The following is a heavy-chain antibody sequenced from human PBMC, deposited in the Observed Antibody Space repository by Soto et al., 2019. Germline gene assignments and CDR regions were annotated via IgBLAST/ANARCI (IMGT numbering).Heavy chain of an antibody. V-gene: IGHV4-31*03. D-gene: IGHD3-10*01. CDR2: IYYSGST. CDR1: GGSISSGGYY. Sequence: SETLSLTCTVSGGSISSGGYYWSWIRQHPGKGLEWIGYIYYSGSTYYNPSLKSRVTISVDTSKNQFSLKLSSVTAADTAVYYCARVSFSRSGSGSYFHWFDPWGQGTLVTVSS. J-gene: IGHJ5*02. CDR3: ARVSFSRSGSGSYFHWFDP.